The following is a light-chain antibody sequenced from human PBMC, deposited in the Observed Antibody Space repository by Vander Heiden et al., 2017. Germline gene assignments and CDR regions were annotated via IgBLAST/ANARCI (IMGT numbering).Light chain of an antibody. CDR1: SSDVGRYKR. Sequence: QSSLPPPASVSASPRQSITIPRTGTSSDVGRYKRVDWYQQNPGKAPELVIYEGSKRPSGVSKRFSGSKSGNTASLTITGLQAEDEADYYCCSYAGSSTPYVFGTGTKVTVL. J-gene: IGLJ1*01. V-gene: IGLV2-23*01. CDR2: EGS. CDR3: CSYAGSSTPYV.